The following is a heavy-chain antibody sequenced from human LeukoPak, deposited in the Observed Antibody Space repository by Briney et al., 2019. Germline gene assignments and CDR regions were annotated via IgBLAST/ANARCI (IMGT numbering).Heavy chain of an antibody. CDR3: ARTTVVTWGYFDY. Sequence: PSETLSLTCTVSGGSISSYYWSWLRQPPGKGLEWIGYIYYSGSTNYNPSLKSRVTISVDTSKNQFSLKLSSVTAADTAVYYCARTTVVTWGYFDYWGQGTLVTVSS. CDR2: IYYSGST. V-gene: IGHV4-59*01. D-gene: IGHD4-23*01. J-gene: IGHJ4*02. CDR1: GGSISSYY.